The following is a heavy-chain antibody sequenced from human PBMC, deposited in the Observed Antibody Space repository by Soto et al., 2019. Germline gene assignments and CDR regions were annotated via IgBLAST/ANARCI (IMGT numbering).Heavy chain of an antibody. D-gene: IGHD3-10*01. CDR1: GYTFTSYG. J-gene: IGHJ4*02. Sequence: GASVKVSCKASGYTFTSYGIRWVRQASGQGLEWMGWISAYNGNTNYAQKLQGRVTMTTDTSTSTAYMELKSLRSDDTAVYYCARDPPGDYYYSGSYYKLPQDYRGQGTLVTVSS. CDR3: ARDPPGDYYYSGSYYKLPQDY. CDR2: ISAYNGNT. V-gene: IGHV1-18*01.